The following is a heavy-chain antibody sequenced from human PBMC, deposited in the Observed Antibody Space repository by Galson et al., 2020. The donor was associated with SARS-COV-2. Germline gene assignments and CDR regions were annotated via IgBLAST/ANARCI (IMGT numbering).Heavy chain of an antibody. D-gene: IGHD3-22*01. CDR1: GFTFSSSA. CDR2: ISYDGTTR. V-gene: IGHV3-30*04. J-gene: IGHJ4*02. Sequence: QLGESLKISCAASGFTFSSSAMHWVRQAPGKGLEWVAIISYDGTTRYNSDSVKGRFTISRDISKNTLYLQMNSLRREDTGVYYCARETDGHSSSGYDDWGQGTLVTVSP. CDR3: ARETDGHSSSGYDD.